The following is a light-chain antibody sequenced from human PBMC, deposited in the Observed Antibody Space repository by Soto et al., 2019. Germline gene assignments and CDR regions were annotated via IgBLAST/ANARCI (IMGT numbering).Light chain of an antibody. J-gene: IGKJ4*01. Sequence: EIVLTQSPGTLSLSPGERATLTCRASQSVGNNYLAWYQQKPGQAPRLLIHGASRRATGIPDRFSGSGSGTDFALTISRLEPEEFAVFYCQKYAASPITFGGGTKVEIK. CDR1: QSVGNNY. V-gene: IGKV3-20*01. CDR3: QKYAASPIT. CDR2: GAS.